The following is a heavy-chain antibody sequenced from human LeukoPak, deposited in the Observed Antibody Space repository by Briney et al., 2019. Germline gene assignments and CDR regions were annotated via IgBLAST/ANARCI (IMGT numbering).Heavy chain of an antibody. CDR3: AKHLSSGSPYSFDY. CDR1: AFTFSSYA. D-gene: IGHD3-22*01. V-gene: IGHV3-23*01. CDR2: ISSSGGST. Sequence: PGGSLRLSCAASAFTFSSYAMSWVRQAPGKGLEWVSAISSSGGSTYYADSVKGRFTISRDNSKNTLYLQMNSLRAEDTALYYCAKHLSSGSPYSFDYWGQGTLVTVSS. J-gene: IGHJ4*02.